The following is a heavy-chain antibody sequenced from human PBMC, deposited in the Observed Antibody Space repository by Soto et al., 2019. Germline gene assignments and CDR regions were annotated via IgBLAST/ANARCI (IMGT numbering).Heavy chain of an antibody. V-gene: IGHV3-74*01. CDR3: ARGRSGSYSFDY. CDR2: INGDGSTT. CDR1: GFTLSSYW. J-gene: IGHJ4*02. D-gene: IGHD3-10*01. Sequence: GSLRLSCAASGFTLSSYWIHWVRQAPGKGLVWVSRINGDGSTTNYADSLRGRFTISRDNAKNTVFLQMNSLRAEDTAVYYCARGRSGSYSFDYWGQGTLVTVSS.